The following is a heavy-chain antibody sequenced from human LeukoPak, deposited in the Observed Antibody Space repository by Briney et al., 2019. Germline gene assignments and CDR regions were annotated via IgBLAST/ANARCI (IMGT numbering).Heavy chain of an antibody. CDR3: AKALMGGYDKYYFDY. CDR1: GFTFSSYA. J-gene: IGHJ4*02. D-gene: IGHD5-12*01. V-gene: IGHV3-23*01. Sequence: GGSLRLSCAASGFTFSSYAMSWVRQAPGKGLEWVSAISGSGGSTYYADSVKGRFTISRDNSKNTLYLQMNSLRAEDTAVYYCAKALMGGYDKYYFDYWGQGTLVTVSS. CDR2: ISGSGGST.